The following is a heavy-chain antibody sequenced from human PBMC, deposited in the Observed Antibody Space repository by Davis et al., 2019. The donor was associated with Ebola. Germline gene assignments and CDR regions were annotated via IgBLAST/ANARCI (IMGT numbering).Heavy chain of an antibody. CDR2: IYSGGST. V-gene: IGHV3-53*04. CDR3: ARAAYYDFWSGYYSVLPDYGMDV. J-gene: IGHJ6*02. D-gene: IGHD3-3*01. CDR1: GFTVSSNY. Sequence: GESLKISCAASGFTVSSNYMSWVRQAPGKGLEWVSVIYSGGSTYYADSVKGRFTISRHNSKNTLYLQMNSLRAEDTAVYYCARAAYYDFWSGYYSVLPDYGMDVWGQGTTVTVSS.